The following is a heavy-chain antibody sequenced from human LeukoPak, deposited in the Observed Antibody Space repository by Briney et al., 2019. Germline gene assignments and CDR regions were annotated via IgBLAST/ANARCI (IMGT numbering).Heavy chain of an antibody. CDR1: GYTLTELS. CDR2: FDPEDGET. D-gene: IGHD1-26*01. CDR3: ATDRSWELRANYYGMDV. Sequence: GASVKVSCKVSGYTLTELSMHWVRQAPGKGLEWMGGFDPEDGETIYAQKFQGRVTMTEDTSTDTAYMELSSLRSEDTAVCYCATDRSWELRANYYGMDVWGQGTTVTVSS. V-gene: IGHV1-24*01. J-gene: IGHJ6*02.